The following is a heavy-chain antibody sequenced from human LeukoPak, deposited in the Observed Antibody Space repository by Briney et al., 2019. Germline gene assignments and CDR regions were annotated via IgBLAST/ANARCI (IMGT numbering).Heavy chain of an antibody. CDR3: AGPDNTAIVY. D-gene: IGHD5-18*01. V-gene: IGHV3-66*01. J-gene: IGHJ4*02. CDR2: IYGRGST. CDR1: GFTVSSNY. Sequence: GFSLRLSCAASGFTVSSNYMSWVRQAPGKGLEWVSVIYGRGSTYYAGSVKGRFTISRDNSKNTLYLQMNSLRAEDTAVYYCAGPDNTAIVYWGQGTLVTVSS.